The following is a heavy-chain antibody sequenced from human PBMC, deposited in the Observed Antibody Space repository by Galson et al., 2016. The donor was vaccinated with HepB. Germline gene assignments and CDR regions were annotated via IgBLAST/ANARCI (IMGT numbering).Heavy chain of an antibody. V-gene: IGHV4-39*01. D-gene: IGHD2-15*01. CDR2: IYYSGST. CDR1: GGSISSNTYY. Sequence: ETLSLTCTVSGGSISSNTYYWGWIRQPPGKGLEWIGSIYYSGSTYYNPSLKSRVTISVDTSKNQSSLKLSSVTAADTAVYYCAGPGFGLILYGFDPWGQGTLVTVSS. CDR3: AGPGFGLILYGFDP. J-gene: IGHJ5*02.